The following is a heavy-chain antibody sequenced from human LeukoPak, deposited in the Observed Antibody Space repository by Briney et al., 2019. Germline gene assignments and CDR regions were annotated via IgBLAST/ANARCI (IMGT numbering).Heavy chain of an antibody. CDR2: IHHSGNT. CDR1: GGSVSSTNR. D-gene: IGHD6-13*01. Sequence: SGTLSLTCAISGGSVSSTNRWSWVRQSPGKGLEWIGEIHHSGNTNYNPSLKSRVTISVDKSKNQFSLKLSSVTAADTAVYYCVRRGIRSGSWSSGYYGMDVWGQGTTVTVSS. V-gene: IGHV4-4*02. J-gene: IGHJ6*02. CDR3: VRRGIRSGSWSSGYYGMDV.